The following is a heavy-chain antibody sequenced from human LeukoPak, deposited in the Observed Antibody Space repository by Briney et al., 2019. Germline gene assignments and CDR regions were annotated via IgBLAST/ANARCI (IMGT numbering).Heavy chain of an antibody. CDR1: GFTFSSYG. J-gene: IGHJ4*02. CDR3: AINWGSSLGY. D-gene: IGHD7-27*01. Sequence: GGSLRLSCAASGFTFSSYGMHWVRQAPGKGLEWVALISYDGSNKYYADSVKGRFTISRDSSKNTLYLQMNSLRAEDTAVYYCAINWGSSLGYWGQGTLVTVSS. V-gene: IGHV3-30*03. CDR2: ISYDGSNK.